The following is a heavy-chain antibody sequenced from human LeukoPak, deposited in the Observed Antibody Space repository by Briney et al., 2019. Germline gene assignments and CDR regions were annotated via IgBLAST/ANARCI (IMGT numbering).Heavy chain of an antibody. CDR1: GGSISSYY. D-gene: IGHD2-15*01. Sequence: PSETLSLTCTVSGGSISSYYWSWIRQPPGKGLEWIGYIYYSGSTNYNPSLKSRVTISVDTSKNQFSLKLSSVTAADTAVYYCASGYGYCSGGSCSHLVYFQHWAQGTLVTVSS. CDR2: IYYSGST. J-gene: IGHJ1*01. CDR3: ASGYGYCSGGSCSHLVYFQH. V-gene: IGHV4-59*01.